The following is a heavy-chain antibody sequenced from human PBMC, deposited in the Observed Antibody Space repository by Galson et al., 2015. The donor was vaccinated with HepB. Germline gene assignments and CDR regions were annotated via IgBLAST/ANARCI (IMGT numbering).Heavy chain of an antibody. CDR1: GGSISSYY. Sequence: SETLSLTCTVSGGSISSYYWSWIRQPPGKGLEWIGYIYYSGSTNYNPSLKSRVTISVDTSKNQFSLKLSSVAAADTAVYYCARGLVGEQWLGSFDYWGQGTLVTVSS. J-gene: IGHJ4*02. CDR3: ARGLVGEQWLGSFDY. D-gene: IGHD6-19*01. V-gene: IGHV4-59*01. CDR2: IYYSGST.